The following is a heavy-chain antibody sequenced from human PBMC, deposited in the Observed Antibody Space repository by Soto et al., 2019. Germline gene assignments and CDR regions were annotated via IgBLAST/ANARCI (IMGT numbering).Heavy chain of an antibody. CDR3: VRVLYGSGVVDF. CDR1: GFTVSRYD. D-gene: IGHD3-10*01. J-gene: IGHJ4*02. Sequence: QLVESGGGLIQAGGSTRLSCLVSGFTVSRYDMAWVRQAPGKGLEWASIIQSGGATSYPDSAQGRFTISRDNSKNTVYLQMSSLRVEDTGVYSCVRVLYGSGVVDFWGQGSLNTVS. CDR2: IQSGGAT. V-gene: IGHV3-53*01.